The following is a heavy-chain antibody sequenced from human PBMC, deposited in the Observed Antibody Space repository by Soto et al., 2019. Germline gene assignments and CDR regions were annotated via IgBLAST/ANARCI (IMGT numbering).Heavy chain of an antibody. CDR2: IYPGDSDT. D-gene: IGHD2-15*01. CDR1: GYSFTSYW. V-gene: IGHV5-51*01. J-gene: IGHJ6*02. CDR3: ARTDRVSCSGGSCYYYYGMDV. Sequence: GESLKISCKGSGYSFTSYWIGWVRQMPGKGLEWMGIIYPGDSDTRYSPSFQGQVTISADKSISTAYLQWSSLKASDTAMYYCARTDRVSCSGGSCYYYYGMDVWGQGTTVTVSS.